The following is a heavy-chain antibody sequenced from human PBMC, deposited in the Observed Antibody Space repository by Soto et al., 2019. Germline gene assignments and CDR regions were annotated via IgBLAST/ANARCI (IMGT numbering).Heavy chain of an antibody. D-gene: IGHD2-2*02. J-gene: IGHJ6*02. CDR1: GFIFSGSA. CDR2: IRSRANNYAT. Sequence: EVQLVESGGGLVQPGGSLKLSCAASGFIFSGSAIHWVRQAPGKGLEWVGRIRSRANNYATSFAESVKGRFTFFRDDSKNMAHLQXXTLKPEDTXXXXXXXXQGAAIGDYXXXXXXVWGQ. CDR3: XXXQGAAIGDYXXXXXXV. V-gene: IGHV3-73*02.